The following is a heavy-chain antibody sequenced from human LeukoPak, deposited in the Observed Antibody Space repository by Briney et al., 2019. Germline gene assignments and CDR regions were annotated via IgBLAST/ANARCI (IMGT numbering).Heavy chain of an antibody. CDR2: IYTSGST. D-gene: IGHD3-22*01. CDR1: GGSISSGSYY. Sequence: PSETLSLTCTVSGGSISSGSYYWSWIRQPAGKGLEWIGRIYTSGSTNYNPSLKSRVTISVDTSKNQFSLKLSSVTAADTAVYYCARERLYLYMIKDWFDPWGQGTLVTVSS. V-gene: IGHV4-61*02. CDR3: ARERLYLYMIKDWFDP. J-gene: IGHJ5*02.